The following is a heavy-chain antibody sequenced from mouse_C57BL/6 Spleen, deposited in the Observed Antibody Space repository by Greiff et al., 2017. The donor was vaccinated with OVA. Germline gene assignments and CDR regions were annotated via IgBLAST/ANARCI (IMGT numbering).Heavy chain of an antibody. Sequence: QVQLQQPGAELVMPGASVKLSCKASGYTFTSYWMHWVKQRPGQGLEWIGEIDPSDSYTNYNQKFKGKSTLTVDKSSSTAYMQLSSLTSEDSAVYYWARWDTTSSFYFDYWGQGTTLTVSS. V-gene: IGHV1-69*01. CDR2: IDPSDSYT. D-gene: IGHD1-1*01. CDR3: ARWDTTSSFYFDY. CDR1: GYTFTSYW. J-gene: IGHJ2*01.